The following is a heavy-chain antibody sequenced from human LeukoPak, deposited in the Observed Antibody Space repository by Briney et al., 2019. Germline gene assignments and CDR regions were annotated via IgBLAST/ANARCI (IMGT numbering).Heavy chain of an antibody. CDR2: IYYSGST. CDR1: GGSISSSSYY. J-gene: IGHJ6*02. V-gene: IGHV4-39*01. D-gene: IGHD2-2*01. CDR3: ASPGYCSSTSCPRVPGYYYYGMDV. Sequence: SETLSLTCTVSGGSISSSSYYWGWIRQPPGKGLEWIGSIYYSGSTYYNPSLKSRVTISVDTSKNQFSLKLSSVTAADTAVYYCASPGYCSSTSCPRVPGYYYYGMDVWGQGTTVTVSS.